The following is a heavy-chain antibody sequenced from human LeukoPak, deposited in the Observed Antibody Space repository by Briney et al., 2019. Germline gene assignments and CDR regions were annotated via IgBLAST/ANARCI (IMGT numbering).Heavy chain of an antibody. CDR3: ARDGYSVPFDY. J-gene: IGHJ4*02. D-gene: IGHD5-24*01. V-gene: IGHV1-69*04. Sequence: SVKVSCKASGGTFSSYAISWVRQAPGQGLEWMGRIIPILGIANYAQKFQGRVTITADKSTSTAYMELSSLRSEDTAVYYCARDGYSVPFDYWGQGTLVTVSS. CDR2: IIPILGIA. CDR1: GGTFSSYA.